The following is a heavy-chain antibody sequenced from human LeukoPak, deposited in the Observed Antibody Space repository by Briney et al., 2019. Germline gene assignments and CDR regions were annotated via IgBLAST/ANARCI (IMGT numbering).Heavy chain of an antibody. V-gene: IGHV1-69*02. CDR3: ASNSYYDILTGYRPLYFDY. Sequence: ASVKVSCKASGGTFSSYTISWVRQAPGQGLEWMGRIIPILGIANYAQKFQGRVTITADKSTSTAYMELSSLRSEDTAVYYCASNSYYDILTGYRPLYFDYWGQGTLVTVSS. J-gene: IGHJ4*02. CDR2: IIPILGIA. CDR1: GGTFSSYT. D-gene: IGHD3-9*01.